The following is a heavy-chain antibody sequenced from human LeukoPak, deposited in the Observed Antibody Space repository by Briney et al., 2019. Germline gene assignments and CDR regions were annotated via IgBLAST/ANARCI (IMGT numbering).Heavy chain of an antibody. CDR2: IYYSGST. V-gene: IGHV4-59*01. D-gene: IGHD3-3*01. Sequence: SETLSLTCTVSGGSISSYYWSWIRQPPGKGLEWIGYIYYSGSTNYNPSLKSRVTISVDTSKNQFSLKLSSVTAADTAVYYCARSSITIFGVVSYLDYWGQGTLVTVSS. CDR1: GGSISSYY. J-gene: IGHJ4*02. CDR3: ARSSITIFGVVSYLDY.